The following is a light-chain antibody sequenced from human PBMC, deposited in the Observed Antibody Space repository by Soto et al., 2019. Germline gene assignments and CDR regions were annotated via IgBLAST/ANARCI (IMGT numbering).Light chain of an antibody. CDR1: QSISTY. V-gene: IGKV1-39*01. CDR3: QQSYRTPPT. Sequence: DIQMTQSPSSLSASVGDKDTITCRASQSISTYLNWYQQKPGKAPKPLIYSASSLQSGVSSRFSGSGSGTDFILTIISLQPEDFVTYYCQQSYRTPPTFGQGTKVDIK. CDR2: SAS. J-gene: IGKJ1*01.